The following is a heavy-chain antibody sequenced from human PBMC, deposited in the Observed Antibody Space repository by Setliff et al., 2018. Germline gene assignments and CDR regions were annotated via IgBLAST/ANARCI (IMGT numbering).Heavy chain of an antibody. V-gene: IGHV1-69*05. CDR3: ARDGYPGTS. Sequence: EASVKVSCKASGGTFSSYGISWVRQGPGQGLEWMGGTIPIFGTTDYAQKFQGRVTIITDESTSTAFMQLSSLRSEDTAVYYCARDGYPGTSWGQGTLVTVSS. D-gene: IGHD2-2*03. CDR1: GGTFSSYG. CDR2: TIPIFGTT. J-gene: IGHJ5*02.